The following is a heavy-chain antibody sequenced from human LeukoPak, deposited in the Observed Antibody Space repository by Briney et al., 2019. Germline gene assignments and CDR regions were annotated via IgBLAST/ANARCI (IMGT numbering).Heavy chain of an antibody. CDR1: GGPISSYY. CDR3: ARSYDSSGYYFDY. D-gene: IGHD3-22*01. Sequence: NPSETLFLTCSVSGGPISSYYWSWLRQPPGKGLEWIGNIYYSGSTNYNPSLKSRVTISVDTSKNQFSLKLSSVTAADTAVYYCARSYDSSGYYFDYWAREPWSPSPQ. CDR2: IYYSGST. V-gene: IGHV4-59*01. J-gene: IGHJ4*02.